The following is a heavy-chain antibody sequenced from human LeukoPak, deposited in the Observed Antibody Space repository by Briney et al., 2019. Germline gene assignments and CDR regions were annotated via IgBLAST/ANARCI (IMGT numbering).Heavy chain of an antibody. Sequence: SETLSLTCTVSGGSISSGGYYWSWIRQHPGRGLEWIGYIYYSGSTYYNPSLKSRVTISVDTSKNQFSLKLSSVTAADTAVYYCARSLAHYYDSSGYFDPWGQGTLVTVSS. V-gene: IGHV4-31*03. CDR3: ARSLAHYYDSSGYFDP. D-gene: IGHD3-22*01. CDR2: IYYSGST. J-gene: IGHJ5*02. CDR1: GGSISSGGYY.